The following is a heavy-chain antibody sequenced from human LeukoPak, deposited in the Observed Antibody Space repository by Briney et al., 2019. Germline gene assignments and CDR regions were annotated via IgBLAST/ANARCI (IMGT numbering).Heavy chain of an antibody. D-gene: IGHD3-22*01. J-gene: IGHJ5*02. CDR2: IDPSGGRT. CDR3: TKDYYDSSGLHWFDP. CDR1: GYTFTSYY. Sequence: ASVKVSCKASGYTFTSYYMHWVRQAPGQGLEWMGIIDPSGGRTTYAQKFQGRVTMTRDMSTSTVYMELSSLKSEDTAVYYCTKDYYDSSGLHWFDPWGQGTQVTVSS. V-gene: IGHV1-46*01.